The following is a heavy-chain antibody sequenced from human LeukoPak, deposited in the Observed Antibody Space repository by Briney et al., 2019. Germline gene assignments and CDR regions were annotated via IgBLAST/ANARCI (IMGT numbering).Heavy chain of an antibody. D-gene: IGHD3-16*02. V-gene: IGHV7-4-1*02. CDR1: GYTFSSYA. CDR2: IHPNTGNP. CDR3: ARAYQSLGGLSLPDH. Sequence: ASVKVSCKASGYTFSSYAMTWVRQAPGQGLEWMGWIHPNTGNPTYAQGFTGRFVFSLDTSVGTTYLQISSLKAEDTAVYYCARAYQSLGGLSLPDHWGQGTLVTVSS. J-gene: IGHJ5*02.